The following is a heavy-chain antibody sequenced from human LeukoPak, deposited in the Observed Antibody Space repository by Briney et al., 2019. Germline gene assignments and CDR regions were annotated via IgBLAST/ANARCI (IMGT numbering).Heavy chain of an antibody. V-gene: IGHV4-30-4*08. CDR1: GGSVSSGSYY. J-gene: IGHJ3*02. CDR3: AREGYDSSVHAFDI. D-gene: IGHD3-22*01. Sequence: PSETLSLTCTVSGGSVSSGSYYWSWIRQPPGKGLEWIGYIYYSGSTYYNPSLKSRVTISVDTSKNQFSLKLSSVTAADTAVYYCAREGYDSSVHAFDIWGQGTMVTVSS. CDR2: IYYSGST.